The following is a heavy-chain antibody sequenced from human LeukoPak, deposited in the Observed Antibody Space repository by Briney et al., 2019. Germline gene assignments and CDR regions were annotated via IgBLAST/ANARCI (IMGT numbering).Heavy chain of an antibody. V-gene: IGHV3-9*01. J-gene: IGHJ3*02. CDR1: GFTFDDYA. CDR2: ISWNSGSI. D-gene: IGHD2-2*01. CDR3: AKEVVPAAGDAFDI. Sequence: GRSLGLSCAASGFTFDDYAMHWVRQAPGKGLEWVSGISWNSGSIGYADSVKGRFTISRDNAKNSLYLQMNSLRAEDTALYYCAKEVVPAAGDAFDIWGQGTMVTVSS.